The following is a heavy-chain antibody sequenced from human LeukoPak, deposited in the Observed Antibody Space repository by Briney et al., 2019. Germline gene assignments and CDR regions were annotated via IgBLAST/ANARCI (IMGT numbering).Heavy chain of an antibody. CDR3: ARGATDTTRWFDP. Sequence: GGSLRLSCAASGFTFSSYWMSWVRLAPGKGLEWVSIISRTSESTFYADSVKGRFTISRDNAKNSLYLQMNGLRADDTATYYCARGATDTTRWFDPWGQGTLVTVSS. J-gene: IGHJ5*02. V-gene: IGHV3-21*01. CDR2: ISRTSEST. CDR1: GFTFSSYW. D-gene: IGHD1-7*01.